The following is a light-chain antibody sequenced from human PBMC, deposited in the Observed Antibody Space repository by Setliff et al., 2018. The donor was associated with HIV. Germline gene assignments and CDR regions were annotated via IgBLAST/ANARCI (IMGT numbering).Light chain of an antibody. Sequence: QSVLTQPASVSGSPGQSITISCTGTSSDVGGYNYVSWYQQHPGKAPKLMIYDVSNRPSGVSNRFSGSKSGNAASLTISGLQAEDEADYYCSSYTRASTLVVFGGGTQLTVL. V-gene: IGLV2-14*03. CDR3: SSYTRASTLVV. CDR2: DVS. CDR1: SSDVGGYNY. J-gene: IGLJ2*01.